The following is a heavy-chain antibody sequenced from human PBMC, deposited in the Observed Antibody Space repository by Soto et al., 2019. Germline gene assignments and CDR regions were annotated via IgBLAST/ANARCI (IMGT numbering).Heavy chain of an antibody. Sequence: PSENLSLTCTVSGGSISSGGYYWSWIRQHPGKGLEWIGYIYYSGSTYYNPSLKSRVTISVDTSKNQFSLKLSSVTAADTAVYYCARDGSMVSDIVSRGQGTPVT. CDR1: GGSISSGGYY. CDR3: ARDGSMVSDIVS. D-gene: IGHD5-18*01. V-gene: IGHV4-31*03. J-gene: IGHJ4*02. CDR2: IYYSGST.